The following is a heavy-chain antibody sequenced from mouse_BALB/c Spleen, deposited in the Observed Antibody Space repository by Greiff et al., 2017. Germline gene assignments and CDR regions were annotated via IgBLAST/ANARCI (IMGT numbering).Heavy chain of an antibody. CDR2: IDTSDSYT. D-gene: IGHD1-1*01. V-gene: IGHV1-69*01. CDR1: GYTFTDYW. CDR3: ARNSATVVDHWYFDV. Sequence: VQLQQPGAELVMPGASVKMSCKASGYTFTDYWMHWVKQRPGQGLEWIGAIDTSDSYTSYNQKFKGKATLTVDESSSTAYMQLSSLTSEDSAVYYCARNSATVVDHWYFDVWGAGTTVTVSS. J-gene: IGHJ1*01.